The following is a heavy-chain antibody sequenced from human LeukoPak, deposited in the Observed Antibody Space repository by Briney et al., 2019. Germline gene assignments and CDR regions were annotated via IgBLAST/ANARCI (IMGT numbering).Heavy chain of an antibody. D-gene: IGHD1-26*01. V-gene: IGHV3-23*01. J-gene: IGHJ4*02. CDR1: GLTFSNYA. CDR2: LSGSGGKT. Sequence: HPGGSLGLSCAAAGLTFSNYAMTWVSQARGKGLGWVSALSGSGGKTYYADSVKVRFTISRDSHQNTLYLQMNNLRADDTAVYYCAKGKRVGAPYYFDSWGQGTLVTVSS. CDR3: AKGKRVGAPYYFDS.